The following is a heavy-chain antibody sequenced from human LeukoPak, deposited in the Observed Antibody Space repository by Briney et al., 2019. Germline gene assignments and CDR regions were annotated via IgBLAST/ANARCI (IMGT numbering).Heavy chain of an antibody. J-gene: IGHJ4*02. CDR1: GFTFSSYA. CDR2: ISESGDYT. V-gene: IGHV3-23*01. Sequence: GGSLRHSCAGSGFTFSSYAMSWVRQAPGQGLEWVSVISESGDYTSYADSVRGRFTISRDNSRNTLYLQMISLRPEDTAVYYCAKDTSIRKYCINGVCSPFDYWGQGTLVTVSS. D-gene: IGHD2-8*01. CDR3: AKDTSIRKYCINGVCSPFDY.